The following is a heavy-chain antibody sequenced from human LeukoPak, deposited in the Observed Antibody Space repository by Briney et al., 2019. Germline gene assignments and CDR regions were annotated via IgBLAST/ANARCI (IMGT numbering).Heavy chain of an antibody. J-gene: IGHJ4*02. CDR2: ISGSNST. CDR3: AKGLYGSGSSPDF. Sequence: GGSLRLSCAASGFTFSNYAMTWVRQAPGKGLEWVSGISGSNSTYCADSVKGRLTISRDNAKNTVYLQMNSLRAEDTAVYYCAKGLYGSGSSPDFWGQGTLVTVSS. D-gene: IGHD3-10*01. CDR1: GFTFSNYA. V-gene: IGHV3-23*01.